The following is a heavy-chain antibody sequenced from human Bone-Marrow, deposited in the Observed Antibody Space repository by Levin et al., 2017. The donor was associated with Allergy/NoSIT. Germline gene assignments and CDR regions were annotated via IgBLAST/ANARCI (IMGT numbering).Heavy chain of an antibody. V-gene: IGHV5-51*01. CDR1: GFNFNTYW. CDR2: IYPRDSDT. Sequence: GESLKISCKGSGFNFNTYWIAWVRQVPGKGLEWMGIIYPRDSDTKYSPSFQGQVTISADKSISTAYLQWSSLQASDTAIYYCARHLSYDSSGWGKSDAFHIWGQGTLVTVSS. J-gene: IGHJ3*02. D-gene: IGHD3-22*01. CDR3: ARHLSYDSSGWGKSDAFHI.